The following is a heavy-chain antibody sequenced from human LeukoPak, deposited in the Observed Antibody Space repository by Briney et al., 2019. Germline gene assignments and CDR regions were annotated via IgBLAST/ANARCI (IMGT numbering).Heavy chain of an antibody. D-gene: IGHD3-22*01. J-gene: IGHJ4*02. CDR2: ISSSSSYI. CDR1: GFTFSSYS. CDR3: AKDSGFYYDSRVFDY. Sequence: GGSLRLSCAASGFTFSSYSMNWVRQAPGKGLEWVSSISSSSSYIYYADSVKGRFTISRDNAKNSLYLQMNSLRAEDTAVYYCAKDSGFYYDSRVFDYWGQGTLVTVSS. V-gene: IGHV3-21*01.